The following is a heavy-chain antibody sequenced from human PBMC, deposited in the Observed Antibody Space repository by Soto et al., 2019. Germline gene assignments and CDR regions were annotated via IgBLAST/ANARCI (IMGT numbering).Heavy chain of an antibody. Sequence: EVQLLESGGGLVQPGGSLRLSCAASGFTFNNYAMTWVRQAPGKGLEWVSAISVGGDTTSYADSVKGRFTVSRDGSKNTLYLQMSSLRAEDTALYYCAKGRGGSGSLTPRVDFWGQGTLDTVSS. CDR2: ISVGGDTT. D-gene: IGHD3-10*01. CDR1: GFTFNNYA. CDR3: AKGRGGSGSLTPRVDF. J-gene: IGHJ4*02. V-gene: IGHV3-23*01.